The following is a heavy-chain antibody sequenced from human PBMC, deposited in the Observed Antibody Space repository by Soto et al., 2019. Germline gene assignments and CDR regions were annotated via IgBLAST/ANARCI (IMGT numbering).Heavy chain of an antibody. D-gene: IGHD3-9*01. Sequence: QVQLAQSGAEVKKPGASVKVSCTASGYSFTGYYIHWVRQAPGEGLEWMGWINPNTGRTIYAQKFQGRVTMTRDTSITTAYMEPSGLTSDDTAVYYCASSTSSVGLVRSFDYWGQGTLVTVSS. CDR3: ASSTSSVGLVRSFDY. CDR2: INPNTGRT. J-gene: IGHJ4*02. V-gene: IGHV1-2*02. CDR1: GYSFTGYY.